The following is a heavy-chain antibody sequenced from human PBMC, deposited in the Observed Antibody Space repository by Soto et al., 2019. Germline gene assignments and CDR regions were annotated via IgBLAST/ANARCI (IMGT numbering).Heavy chain of an antibody. J-gene: IGHJ4*02. CDR2: ISYDGRII. CDR1: GFTFSIYG. CDR3: AIKFDGPLAPGPAY. Sequence: PGGSLRLSCAASGFTFSIYGMHWVRQVPGKGVEWVAAISYDGRIISYADSGKGRFTISRDNSKNTLDLQMNSLRPEDTCVYYCAIKFDGPLAPGPAYCGQGTLVTVYS. V-gene: IGHV3-30*03. D-gene: IGHD1-1*01.